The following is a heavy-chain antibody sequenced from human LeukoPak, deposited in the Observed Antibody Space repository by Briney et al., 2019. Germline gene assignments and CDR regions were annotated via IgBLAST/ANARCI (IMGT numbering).Heavy chain of an antibody. D-gene: IGHD2-2*01. Sequence: GGSLRLSCAASGFTFDDYAMHWVRQAPGKGLEWVSGISWNSGSIGYADSVKGRFTISRDNAKNSLYLQMNSLRAEDTALYYCAKGYQLPDYGVGYYFDYWGQGTLVTVSS. V-gene: IGHV3-9*01. CDR3: AKGYQLPDYGVGYYFDY. CDR1: GFTFDDYA. CDR2: ISWNSGSI. J-gene: IGHJ4*02.